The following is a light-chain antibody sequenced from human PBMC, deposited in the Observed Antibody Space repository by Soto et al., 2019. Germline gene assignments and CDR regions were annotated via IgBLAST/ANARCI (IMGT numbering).Light chain of an antibody. CDR2: DAS. CDR3: QHYNSYSEA. Sequence: DIQMTQSPSTLSASVGDRVTITCRASQSIRSWLAWYQQKSKKVPKLLIYDASSLESGVPSRFSGRGSGTEFTLTISSLQPDDFATYYCQHYNSYSEAFGQGTKV. CDR1: QSIRSW. V-gene: IGKV1-5*01. J-gene: IGKJ1*01.